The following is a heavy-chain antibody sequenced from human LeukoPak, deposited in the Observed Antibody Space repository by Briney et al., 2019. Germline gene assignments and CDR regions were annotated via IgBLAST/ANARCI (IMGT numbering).Heavy chain of an antibody. CDR1: GGSISSGDYC. Sequence: SETLSLTCTVSGGSISSGDYCWSWIRQPPGKGLEWIGYIYYSGSTYYNPSLKSRVTISVDTSKNQFSLKLSSVTAADTAVYYCAREGTTVTTREWFDPWGQGTLVTVSS. V-gene: IGHV4-30-4*08. CDR3: AREGTTVTTREWFDP. CDR2: IYYSGST. J-gene: IGHJ5*02. D-gene: IGHD4-17*01.